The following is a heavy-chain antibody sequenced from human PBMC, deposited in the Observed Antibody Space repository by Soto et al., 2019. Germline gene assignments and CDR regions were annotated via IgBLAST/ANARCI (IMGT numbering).Heavy chain of an antibody. Sequence: SETLSLTCTVSGGSISSYYWSWIRQPPGKGLEWIGYIYYSGSTNYNPSLKSRVTISVDTSKNQFSLKLSSFTAADTSAFYCARRVDYVWGSYRYSPYFDYWGQGTLVTVS. CDR1: GGSISSYY. CDR2: IYYSGST. J-gene: IGHJ4*02. V-gene: IGHV4-59*08. D-gene: IGHD3-16*02. CDR3: ARRVDYVWGSYRYSPYFDY.